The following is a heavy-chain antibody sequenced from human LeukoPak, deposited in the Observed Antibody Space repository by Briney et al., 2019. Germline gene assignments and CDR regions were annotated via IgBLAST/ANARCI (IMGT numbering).Heavy chain of an antibody. CDR2: MYSGGKT. D-gene: IGHD3-9*01. Sequence: PGGSLGLSRAVSGVTVSSNYLSLVRQAPGEGLEWLSMMYSGGKTSYAESVRGRLTNSRDNSKNTLYLQMNSLRGEDTAVYYCARGTGCHNGVWFSYFYYGLDVWGEGTTVTVSS. CDR3: ARGTGCHNGVWFSYFYYGLDV. CDR1: GVTVSSNY. V-gene: IGHV3-53*01. J-gene: IGHJ6*04.